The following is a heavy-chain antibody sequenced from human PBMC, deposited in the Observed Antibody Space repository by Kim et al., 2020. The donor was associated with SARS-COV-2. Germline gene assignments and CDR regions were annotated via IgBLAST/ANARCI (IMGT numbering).Heavy chain of an antibody. D-gene: IGHD2-15*01. CDR2: IYYSGST. CDR3: AGGGGRVLY. J-gene: IGHJ4*02. V-gene: IGHV4-59*01. Sequence: SETLSLTCTVSGGSISSYYWSWIRQPPGKGLEWIGYIYYSGSTNYNPSLKSRVTISVDTSKNQFSLKLSSVTAADTAVYYCAGGGGRVLYWGQGTLVTVS. CDR1: GGSISSYY.